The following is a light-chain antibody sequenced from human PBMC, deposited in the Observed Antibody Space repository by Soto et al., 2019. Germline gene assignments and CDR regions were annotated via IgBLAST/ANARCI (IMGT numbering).Light chain of an antibody. Sequence: EIVLTQSPGTLSLSPGERATLSCRASQSVSSSYLAWYQQKPVQVPRLLIYGASTRATGIPARFSGSGSGTDFTLTISSLQSEDFAVYYCQQYNNWPPWTFGQGTKVDIK. CDR2: GAS. V-gene: IGKV3-15*01. CDR1: QSVSSSY. CDR3: QQYNNWPPWT. J-gene: IGKJ1*01.